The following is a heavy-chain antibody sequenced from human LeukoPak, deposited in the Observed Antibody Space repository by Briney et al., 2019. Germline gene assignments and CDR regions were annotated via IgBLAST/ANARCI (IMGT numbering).Heavy chain of an antibody. CDR2: IIPIFGTA. J-gene: IGHJ3*02. CDR1: GGTFSSYA. CDR3: ARGVAYHQRNAFDI. V-gene: IGHV1-69*13. Sequence: EASVKVSCKASGGTFSSYAISWVRQAPGQGLEWMGGIIPIFGTANYAQKFQGRVTITADESTSTAYMELSSLRSEDTAVYYCARGVAYHQRNAFDIWGQGTMVTVSS. D-gene: IGHD1-1*01.